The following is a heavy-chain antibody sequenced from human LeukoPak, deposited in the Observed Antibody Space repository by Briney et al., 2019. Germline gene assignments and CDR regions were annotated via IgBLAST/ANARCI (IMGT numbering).Heavy chain of an antibody. CDR2: IYLCDSDT. CDR3: ARGNWGSRSHYFDY. Sequence: SLITYRKGFGYSHTSYWLDLVPQMPGKGLEWMGIIYLCDSDTRYSPSFQGQVTISADKSISTAYLQWSSLKASDTAMYYCARGNWGSRSHYFDYWGQGTVVSVFS. V-gene: IGHV5-51*01. J-gene: IGHJ4*02. D-gene: IGHD7-27*01. CDR1: GYSHTSYW.